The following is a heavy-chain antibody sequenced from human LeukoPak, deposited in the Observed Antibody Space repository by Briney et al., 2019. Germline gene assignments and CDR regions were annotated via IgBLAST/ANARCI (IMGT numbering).Heavy chain of an antibody. CDR1: GYTFTGYY. D-gene: IGHD3-22*01. CDR3: ARDVGSGYYYGAFDI. CDR2: INPNSGGT. J-gene: IGHJ3*02. Sequence: GASVKVSCKASGYTFTGYYMHWVRQAPGQGLECMGWINPNSGGTNYAQKFQGRVTMTRDTSISTAYMELSSLRSEDTAVYYCARDVGSGYYYGAFDIWGQGTMVTVSS. V-gene: IGHV1-2*02.